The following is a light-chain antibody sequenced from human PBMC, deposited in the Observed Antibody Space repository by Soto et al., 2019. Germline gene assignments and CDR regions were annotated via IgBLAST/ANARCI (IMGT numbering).Light chain of an antibody. V-gene: IGKV1-5*01. CDR3: QQYNNYSNI. CDR2: DAS. Sequence: DIQMTQSPSTLSASVGDIVTINFRASQTIGSWLAFYQKKPGKAPKLLIFDASSLHSGVPSRFSGSGSGTEFTLTISSLQPDDFATYYCQQYNNYSNIFGQGTKVDIK. CDR1: QTIGSW. J-gene: IGKJ1*01.